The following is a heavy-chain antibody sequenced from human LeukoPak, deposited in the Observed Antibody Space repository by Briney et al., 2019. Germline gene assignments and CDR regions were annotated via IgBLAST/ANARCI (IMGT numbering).Heavy chain of an antibody. Sequence: ASVKVSCKASGGTFSSYAISWVRQAPGQRLEWMGWINAGNGNTKYSQKFQGRVTITRDTSASTAYMELSSLRSEDTAVYYCARRRLIAAAATGPLGAFDIWGQGTMVTVSS. D-gene: IGHD6-13*01. V-gene: IGHV1-3*01. CDR1: GGTFSSYA. CDR2: INAGNGNT. CDR3: ARRRLIAAAATGPLGAFDI. J-gene: IGHJ3*02.